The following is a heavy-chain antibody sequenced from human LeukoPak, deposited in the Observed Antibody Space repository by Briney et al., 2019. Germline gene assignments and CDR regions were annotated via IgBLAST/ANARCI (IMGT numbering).Heavy chain of an antibody. CDR1: GFTFSSYG. CDR2: IWYDGSNK. Sequence: GGSLRLSCAASGFTFSSYGMHWVRQAPGKGLEWVAVIWYDGSNKYYADSVKGRFTISRDNSKNTLYLQMNSLRAEDTAVYYRARELYCGGDCYSDYFDYWGQGTLVTVSS. V-gene: IGHV3-33*01. CDR3: ARELYCGGDCYSDYFDY. D-gene: IGHD2-21*02. J-gene: IGHJ4*02.